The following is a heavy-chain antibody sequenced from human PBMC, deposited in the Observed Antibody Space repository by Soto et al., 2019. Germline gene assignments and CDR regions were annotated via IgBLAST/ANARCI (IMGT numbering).Heavy chain of an antibody. J-gene: IGHJ4*01. Sequence: PGESLKISCKASGYMFTKSAMHWVRQAPGQRLEWMGWISGDSGNTKYSPKVQDRVTITRDTSASTAYLELSSLRAEDTALYYCARDGVAAGNINFDYWGQGTLVTVSS. D-gene: IGHD6-19*01. V-gene: IGHV1-3*01. CDR3: ARDGVAAGNINFDY. CDR1: GYMFTKSA. CDR2: ISGDSGNT.